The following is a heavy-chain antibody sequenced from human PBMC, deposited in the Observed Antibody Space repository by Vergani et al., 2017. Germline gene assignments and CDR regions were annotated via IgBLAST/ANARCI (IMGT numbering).Heavy chain of an antibody. V-gene: IGHV3-72*01. CDR1: GFIFSDHY. CDR2: IRKKANDYTT. CDR3: VRVKGSNWNDHLYDI. J-gene: IGHJ3*02. D-gene: IGHD1-1*01. Sequence: EVQVVESGGGLVQPGGSLRLSCAASGFIFSDHYMDWVRQAPGKGLEWVGRIRKKANDYTTQYAASVKGSFTISRDDSKSYLYLQMNSLQTEDTALYYCVRVKGSNWNDHLYDIWGQGTLVTVSS.